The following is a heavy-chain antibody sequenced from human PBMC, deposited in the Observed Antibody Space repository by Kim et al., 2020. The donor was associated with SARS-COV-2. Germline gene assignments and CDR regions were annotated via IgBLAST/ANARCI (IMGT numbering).Heavy chain of an antibody. J-gene: IGHJ4*02. CDR3: AKDAAMTTVTSDFDY. Sequence: DAEKGRSTITGDNSTNTLYLQMNRLRAEDTAVYYCAKDAAMTTVTSDFDYWGQGTLVTVSS. V-gene: IGHV3-23*02. D-gene: IGHD4-17*01.